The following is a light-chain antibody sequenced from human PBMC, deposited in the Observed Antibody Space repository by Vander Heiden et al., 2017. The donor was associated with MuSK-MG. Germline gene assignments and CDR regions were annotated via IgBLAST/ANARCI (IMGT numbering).Light chain of an antibody. CDR1: SSDVGGYNY. CDR2: EVS. Sequence: QSALTQPPSASGSPGQSVTISCTGTSSDVGGYNYVSWYQQYPGKAPKLMIYEVSTRPSGVPDRFSGSKSDNTASLTVSGLQAEDEADYYCSSYSGSNNLGLFGGGTKLTVL. V-gene: IGLV2-8*01. CDR3: SSYSGSNNLGL. J-gene: IGLJ2*01.